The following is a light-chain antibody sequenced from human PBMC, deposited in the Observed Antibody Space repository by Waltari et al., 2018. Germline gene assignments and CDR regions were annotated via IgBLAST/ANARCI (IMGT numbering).Light chain of an antibody. CDR1: QYIGRY. CDR3: QNHERLPAT. Sequence: EIMFTHSLGTRSSPPGERPTLPCRGSQYIGRYLGRYQRKPGQAPRLRIYEASRWATGIPDRFSGSGSGTDFSLTISRLEPEDFAVYYCQNHERLPATFGQGTKVEIK. V-gene: IGKV3-20*01. J-gene: IGKJ1*01. CDR2: EAS.